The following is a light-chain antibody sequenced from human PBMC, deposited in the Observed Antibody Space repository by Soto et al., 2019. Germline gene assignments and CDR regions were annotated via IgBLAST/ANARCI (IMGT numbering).Light chain of an antibody. V-gene: IGKV3-11*01. J-gene: IGKJ1*01. CDR3: QQYNNWPPWT. CDR2: DAS. CDR1: QSVTTY. Sequence: EIVLTQSPATLSLSPGERATLSCRASQSVTTYLAWYQHKPGQAPRLLIYDASNRATGIPARFSGSGSGTEFTLTISSLQSEDFAVYYCQQYNNWPPWTFGQGTKVDI.